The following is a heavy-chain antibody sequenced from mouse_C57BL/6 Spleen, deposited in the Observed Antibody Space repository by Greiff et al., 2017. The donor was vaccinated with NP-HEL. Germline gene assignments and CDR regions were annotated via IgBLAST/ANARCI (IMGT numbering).Heavy chain of an antibody. Sequence: QVHVKQSGAELVRPGTSVKVSCKASGYAFTNYLIEWVKQRPGQGLEWIGVINPGSGGTNYNEKFKGKATLTADKSSSTAYMQLSSLTSEDSAVYFCARKTYYGSSYYFDYWGQGTTLTVSS. CDR3: ARKTYYGSSYYFDY. V-gene: IGHV1-54*01. J-gene: IGHJ2*01. D-gene: IGHD1-1*01. CDR1: GYAFTNYL. CDR2: INPGSGGT.